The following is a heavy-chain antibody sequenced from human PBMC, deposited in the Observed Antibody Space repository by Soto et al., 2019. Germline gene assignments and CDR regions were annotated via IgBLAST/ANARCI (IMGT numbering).Heavy chain of an antibody. CDR3: ARDSLGYCSSTSCQNWFDP. Sequence: GASVKVSCKASGYTFTSYAMHWVRQAPGQRLEWMGWINAGNGNTKYSQKFQGRVTITRDTSASTAYMELSSLRSEDTAVYYCARDSLGYCSSTSCQNWFDPWGQGTLVTV. D-gene: IGHD2-2*01. J-gene: IGHJ5*02. CDR2: INAGNGNT. CDR1: GYTFTSYA. V-gene: IGHV1-3*01.